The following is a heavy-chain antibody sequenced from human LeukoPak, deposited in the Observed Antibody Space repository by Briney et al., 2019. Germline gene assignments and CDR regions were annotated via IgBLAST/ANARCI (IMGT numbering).Heavy chain of an antibody. CDR3: ARDRMGAIMYFDV. J-gene: IGHJ2*01. D-gene: IGHD3-10*01. V-gene: IGHV3-23*01. CDR2: IIGSGDNM. Sequence: GGSLRLSCLASKFTFNNYAMTWVRQAPGKGPEWVSSIIGSGDNMDYADSVKGRFTISRDNSENTLYLQMNSLRGEDTAVYYCARDRMGAIMYFDVWGRGTLVTVSS. CDR1: KFTFNNYA.